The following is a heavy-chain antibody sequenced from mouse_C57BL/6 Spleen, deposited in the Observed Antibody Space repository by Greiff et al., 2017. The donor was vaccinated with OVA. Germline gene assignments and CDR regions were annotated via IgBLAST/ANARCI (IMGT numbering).Heavy chain of an antibody. CDR2: IDPSDSYT. CDR3: ASKDYGSS. Sequence: QVQLKQPGAELVKPGASVKLSCKASGYTFTSYWMQWVKQRPGQGLEWIGEIDPSDSYTNYNQKFKGKATLTVDTSSSTAYMQLSSLTSEDSAVYYCASKDYGSSWGQGTTLTVSS. J-gene: IGHJ2*01. V-gene: IGHV1-50*01. D-gene: IGHD1-1*01. CDR1: GYTFTSYW.